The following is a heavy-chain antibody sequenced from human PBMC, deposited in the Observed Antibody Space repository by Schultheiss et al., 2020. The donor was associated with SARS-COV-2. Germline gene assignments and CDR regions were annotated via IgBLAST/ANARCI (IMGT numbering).Heavy chain of an antibody. D-gene: IGHD6-13*01. Sequence: SETLSLTCAVYGGSFSGYYWSWIRQPPGKGLEWIGEINHSGSTNYNPSLKSRVTISVDTSKNQFSLKVSSVTAADTAVYYCARGYGSSWYGFDYWGQGTLVTVSS. J-gene: IGHJ4*02. V-gene: IGHV4-34*01. CDR2: INHSGST. CDR3: ARGYGSSWYGFDY. CDR1: GGSFSGYY.